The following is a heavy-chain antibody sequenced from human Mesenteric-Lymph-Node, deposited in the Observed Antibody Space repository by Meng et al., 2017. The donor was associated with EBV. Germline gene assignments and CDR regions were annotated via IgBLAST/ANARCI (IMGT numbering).Heavy chain of an antibody. V-gene: IGHV3-23*05. J-gene: IGHJ4*02. CDR3: AKNSGLDY. CDR2: IYQSGSSA. CDR1: GFTFSSQA. Sequence: GERWESGGGLVQPGGSLRLLCAASGFTFSSQAMYWVRQAPGKGLEWVSGIYQSGSSAYYADSVKGRFTVSRDNSKNMLYLQMNSLRAEDTAIYYCAKNSGLDYWGQGTLVTVSS.